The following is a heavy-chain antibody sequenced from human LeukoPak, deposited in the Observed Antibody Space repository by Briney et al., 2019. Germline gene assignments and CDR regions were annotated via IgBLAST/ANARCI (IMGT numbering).Heavy chain of an antibody. Sequence: PSETLSLTCTVSGGSISSYYWSWIRQPPGKGLEWIGYIYHSGSTYYNPSLKSRVTISVDRSKNQFSLKLSSVTAADTAVYYCARGAEGYGYFDYWGQGTLVTVSS. J-gene: IGHJ4*02. CDR3: ARGAEGYGYFDY. D-gene: IGHD5-18*01. CDR1: GGSISSYY. V-gene: IGHV4-59*12. CDR2: IYHSGST.